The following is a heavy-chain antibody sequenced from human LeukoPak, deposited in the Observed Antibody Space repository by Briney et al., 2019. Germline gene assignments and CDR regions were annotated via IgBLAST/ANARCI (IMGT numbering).Heavy chain of an antibody. J-gene: IGHJ3*02. CDR3: ATRGSSGAFDI. D-gene: IGHD1-26*01. Sequence: PGGSLRPSCVASGLTFSSYGLHWVRQAPGKGLEYVSAISSNGGSTYYASSVKGRFTVSRDNSKNTLYLQMGSLRAEDMAVYYCATRGSSGAFDIWGQGTRVTVSS. V-gene: IGHV3-64*01. CDR1: GLTFSSYG. CDR2: ISSNGGST.